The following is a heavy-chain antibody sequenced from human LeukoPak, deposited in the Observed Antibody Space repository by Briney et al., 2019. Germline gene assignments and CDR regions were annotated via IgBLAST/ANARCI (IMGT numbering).Heavy chain of an antibody. D-gene: IGHD3-3*01. J-gene: IGHJ4*02. CDR2: IYYSGST. CDR1: GGSVSSSSYY. V-gene: IGHV4-39*01. Sequence: SETLSLTCTVSGGSVSSSSYYWGWIRQPPGKGLEWIGSIYYSGSTYYNPSLKSRVTISVDTSKNQFSLKLSSVTAADTAVYYCARITIFGVVIHDWSQGTLVTVSS. CDR3: ARITIFGVVIHD.